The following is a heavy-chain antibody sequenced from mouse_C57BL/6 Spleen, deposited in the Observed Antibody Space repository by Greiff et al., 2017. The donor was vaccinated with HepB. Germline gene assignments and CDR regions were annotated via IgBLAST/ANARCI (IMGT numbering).Heavy chain of an antibody. CDR3: ARKDYGSYCDY. Sequence: QVQLQQPGAELVKPGASVKLSCKASGYTFTSYWMQWVKQRPGQGLEWIGEIDPSDSYTNYNQKFKGKATLTVDTSSSTAYMPLSSLTSEDSAVYYWARKDYGSYCDYWGQGTTRTGSS. J-gene: IGHJ2*01. V-gene: IGHV1-50*01. D-gene: IGHD1-1*01. CDR2: IDPSDSYT. CDR1: GYTFTSYW.